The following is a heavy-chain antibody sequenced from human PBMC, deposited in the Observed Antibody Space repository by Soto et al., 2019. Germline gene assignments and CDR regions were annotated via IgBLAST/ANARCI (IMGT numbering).Heavy chain of an antibody. Sequence: ATGKEMEWVSVIYSGGSTYYADSVKGRFTISRDNPKHTMYLQMNSLRAEDTAVYYFARDRSFVCHSDYG. J-gene: IGHJ6*01. CDR2: IYSGGST. V-gene: IGHV3-53*01. D-gene: IGHD2-15*01. CDR3: ARDRSFVCHSDYG.